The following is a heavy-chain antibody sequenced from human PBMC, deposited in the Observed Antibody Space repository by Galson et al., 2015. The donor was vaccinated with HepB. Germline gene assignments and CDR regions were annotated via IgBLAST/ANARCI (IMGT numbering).Heavy chain of an antibody. CDR1: GGTFSNYA. Sequence: SVKVSCKASGGTFSNYAISWVRQAPGQGLEWMGGIIPISGTANYAQKFQGRVTITADESTNTAYMELSSLRSDDTAVYYCARLTYKSVAPYFLGDWGQGTLDTVSA. CDR2: IIPISGTA. J-gene: IGHJ4*02. CDR3: ARLTYKSVAPYFLGD. V-gene: IGHV1-69*13. D-gene: IGHD6-19*01.